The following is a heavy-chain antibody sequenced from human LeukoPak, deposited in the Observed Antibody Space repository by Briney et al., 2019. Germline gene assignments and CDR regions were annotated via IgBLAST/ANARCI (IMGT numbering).Heavy chain of an antibody. J-gene: IGHJ4*02. D-gene: IGHD6-13*01. CDR1: GGSFSGYC. V-gene: IGHV4-34*01. CDR2: INHSGST. Sequence: SETLSLTCAVYGGSFSGYCWSWIRQPPGKGLEWIGEINHSGSTNYNPSLKSRVTISVDTSKNQFSLKLSSVTAADTAVYYCARGPSLPLSMAAAGIFDYWAQGTLVTVSS. CDR3: ARGPSLPLSMAAAGIFDY.